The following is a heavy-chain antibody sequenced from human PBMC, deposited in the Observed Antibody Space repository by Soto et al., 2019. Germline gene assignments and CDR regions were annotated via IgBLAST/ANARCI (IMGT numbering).Heavy chain of an antibody. J-gene: IGHJ5*02. V-gene: IGHV1-8*01. CDR3: ARGPVLRFLEWFTQTDNWLDP. Sequence: ASVKVSCKASGYTFTSYDINWVRQATGQGLEWMGWMNPNSGNTGYAQKFQGRVTMTRNTSISTAYMELSSLRSEDTAVYYCARGPVLRFLEWFTQTDNWLDPWGQGTLVTVS. D-gene: IGHD3-3*01. CDR2: MNPNSGNT. CDR1: GYTFTSYD.